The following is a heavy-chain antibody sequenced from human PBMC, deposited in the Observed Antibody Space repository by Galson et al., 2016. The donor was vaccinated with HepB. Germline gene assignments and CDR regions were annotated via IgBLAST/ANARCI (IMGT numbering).Heavy chain of an antibody. CDR3: AKDPAGGQNDHFFAY. CDR2: ISYDGSTK. Sequence: SLRLSCAASEFTFSNYGMHWVRQAPGKGLEWVAVISYDGSTKYYADSVKGRFTISRDNAKNTLDLQMNSLRPDDTAVYYCAKDPAGGQNDHFFAYWGQGTLVIVSS. CDR1: EFTFSNYG. J-gene: IGHJ4*02. D-gene: IGHD1-1*01. V-gene: IGHV3-30*18.